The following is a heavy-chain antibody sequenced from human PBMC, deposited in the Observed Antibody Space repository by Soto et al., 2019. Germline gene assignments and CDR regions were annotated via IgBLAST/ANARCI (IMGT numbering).Heavy chain of an antibody. CDR2: VSRAGTYT. D-gene: IGHD3-16*01. J-gene: IGHJ5*02. V-gene: IGHV3-23*01. CDR1: GFTFSSYA. CDR3: VKYTVTEDLGES. Sequence: EVQLLESGGDVVRPGGSLRLSCAASGFTFSSYAMGWVRQAPGKGLEWVAGVSRAGTYTFYADSVRGRFSISSDNSRDTVDLCMNALRGDDTAVYFCVKYTVTEDLGESWGQGTLVSVSS.